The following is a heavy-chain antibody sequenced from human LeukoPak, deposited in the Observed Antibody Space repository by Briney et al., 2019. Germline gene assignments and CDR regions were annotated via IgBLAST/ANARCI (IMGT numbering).Heavy chain of an antibody. CDR1: GFTFSTYA. CDR2: ISGSGGST. J-gene: IGHJ4*02. D-gene: IGHD2-2*01. Sequence: PGGSLRLSCAASGFTFSTYAMSWVRQAPGKGLEWVSGISGSGGSTYYADSAKGRFTISRDSSKNTLYLQMNSLRAEDTAIYYCAKTSRGNYWGQGTLVTVSS. V-gene: IGHV3-23*01. CDR3: AKTSRGNY.